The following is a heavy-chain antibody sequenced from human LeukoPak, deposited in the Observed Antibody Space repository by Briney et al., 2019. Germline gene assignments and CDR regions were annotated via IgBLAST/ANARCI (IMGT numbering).Heavy chain of an antibody. CDR1: EFTFSCYG. Sequence: GGSLRLSCAASEFTFSCYGMHWVRQAPGKGLEWVAFIRYDGSNKYYADSVKGRFTISRDNSKDMLFLQMNSLRAQDTAVYYCAKGWEAYCGGDCYSAFDYWGQGTLVTVSS. CDR3: AKGWEAYCGGDCYSAFDY. V-gene: IGHV3-30*02. CDR2: IRYDGSNK. D-gene: IGHD2-21*01. J-gene: IGHJ4*02.